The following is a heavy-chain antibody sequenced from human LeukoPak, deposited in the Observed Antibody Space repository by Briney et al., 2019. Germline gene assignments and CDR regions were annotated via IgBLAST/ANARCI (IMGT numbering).Heavy chain of an antibody. CDR2: IRYDGSGK. CDR1: GFTFSNYG. CDR3: AKDPWDCRGNSCPVYHYYMAV. D-gene: IGHD2/OR15-2a*01. Sequence: GGSLRLSCAASGFTFSNYGMHWVRQAPGKGLEWISFIRYDGSGKYYVDSVKGRFTISRDKSKNTLYLQMNRLRGEDTAVYYCAKDPWDCRGNSCPVYHYYMAVWGKGTTVTVSS. V-gene: IGHV3-30*02. J-gene: IGHJ6*03.